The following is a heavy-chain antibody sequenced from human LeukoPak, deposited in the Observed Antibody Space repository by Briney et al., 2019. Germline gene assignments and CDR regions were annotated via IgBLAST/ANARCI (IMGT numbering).Heavy chain of an antibody. D-gene: IGHD2-2*01. J-gene: IGHJ4*02. CDR2: INHSGST. V-gene: IGHV4-34*01. Sequence: SETLSLTCAVYAGSLSGYYWSWISQPPGKGLEWSGEINHSGSTNYNPSLKSRVTISVDTSKNQFSLKLSSVTAADTAVYYCARDCDVVVPARSFLDYWGQGTLVTVSS. CDR3: ARDCDVVVPARSFLDY. CDR1: AGSLSGYY.